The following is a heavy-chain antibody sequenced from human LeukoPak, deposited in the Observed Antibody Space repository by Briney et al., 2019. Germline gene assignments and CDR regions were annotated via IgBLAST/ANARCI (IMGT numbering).Heavy chain of an antibody. Sequence: QSLSLTITDAGGAMSREIGYLIREPPAKELKWIGYAHYSGSTNYNPSLKSRVTISADTSKNQFSLNLRSVTAADTAVYYCARDSHSIDMATPGGFDPWGQGTLVTVSS. J-gene: IGHJ5*02. CDR1: GGAMSREI. V-gene: IGHV4-59*01. CDR3: ARDSHSIDMATPGGFDP. D-gene: IGHD5-24*01. CDR2: AHYSGST.